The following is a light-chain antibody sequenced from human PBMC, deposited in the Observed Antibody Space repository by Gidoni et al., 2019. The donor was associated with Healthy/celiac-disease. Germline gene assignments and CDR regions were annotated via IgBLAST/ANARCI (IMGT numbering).Light chain of an antibody. CDR3: QQSYSTPLT. Sequence: DIQMTQSTSSLAASVGDRVTITCRASQSISSYLNWYQQKPGKAPKLLIYAASSLQSGVPSRFSGSGSGTDFTLTISSLQPEDFATYYCQQSYSTPLTFXGXTKVEIK. J-gene: IGKJ4*01. V-gene: IGKV1-39*01. CDR1: QSISSY. CDR2: AAS.